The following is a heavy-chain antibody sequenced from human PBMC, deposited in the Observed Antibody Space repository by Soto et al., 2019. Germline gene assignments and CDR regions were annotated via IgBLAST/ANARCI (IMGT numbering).Heavy chain of an antibody. V-gene: IGHV3-23*01. CDR2: ISGSGGST. D-gene: IGHD3-10*01. Sequence: PGGALRLSCAASGFTFSSYAMSWVRQAPGKGLEWVSAISGSGGSTYYADSVKGRFTISRDNSKNTLYLQMNSLRAEDTAVYYCAKAVLLRVAYYYYGMDVWGQGTTVTVSS. CDR3: AKAVLLRVAYYYYGMDV. J-gene: IGHJ6*02. CDR1: GFTFSSYA.